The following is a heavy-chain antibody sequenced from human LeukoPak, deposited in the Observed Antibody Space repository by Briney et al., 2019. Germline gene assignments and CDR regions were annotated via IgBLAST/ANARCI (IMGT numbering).Heavy chain of an antibody. Sequence: GGSLRLSCAASGFTFSNYAMAWVRQIPGKGLECVSVFSGSGGATYYADSVKGRFTVSRDNSKNTLYLQMNKLRVDDTAIYYCASRPAPSLGPLDYWGQGTLVTVSS. J-gene: IGHJ4*02. CDR3: ASRPAPSLGPLDY. D-gene: IGHD2-2*01. CDR1: GFTFSNYA. V-gene: IGHV3-23*01. CDR2: FSGSGGAT.